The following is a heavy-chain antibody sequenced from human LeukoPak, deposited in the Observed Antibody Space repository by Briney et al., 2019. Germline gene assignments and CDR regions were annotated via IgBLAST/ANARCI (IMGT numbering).Heavy chain of an antibody. D-gene: IGHD2-2*01. CDR1: GGSISSNY. J-gene: IGHJ2*01. CDR2: IYYSGST. CDR3: ARTAMVPAAMHTWCFDL. V-gene: IGHV4-59*01. Sequence: PSETLSLTCTVSGGSISSNYWSWIRQPPGKGLECIGNIYYSGSTNYNPSLKSRITISVDTSKNQFSLKLSSVTAADTAMYYCARTAMVPAAMHTWCFDLWGRGTLVTVSS.